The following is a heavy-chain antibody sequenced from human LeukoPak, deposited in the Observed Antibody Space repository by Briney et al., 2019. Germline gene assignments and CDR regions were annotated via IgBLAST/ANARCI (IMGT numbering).Heavy chain of an antibody. CDR2: IYYSGST. CDR3: ARLRGVVPAASKRFDP. J-gene: IGHJ5*02. CDR1: GGSISSYY. Sequence: SETLSLTCTVSGGSISSYYWSWIRQPPGKGLEWIGYIYYSGSTNYNPSPKSRVTISVDTSKNQSSLKLSSVTAADTAVYYCARLRGVVPAASKRFDPWGQGTLVTVSS. D-gene: IGHD2-2*01. V-gene: IGHV4-59*01.